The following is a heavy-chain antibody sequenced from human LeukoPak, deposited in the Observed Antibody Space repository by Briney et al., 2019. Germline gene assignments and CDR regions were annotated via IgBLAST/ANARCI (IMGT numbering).Heavy chain of an antibody. CDR2: IYTSGST. Sequence: PSQTPSLTCTVSGGSISSGSYYWSWIRQPAGKGLEWIGRIYTSGSTNYNPSLKSGVTISVDTSKNQFSLKLSSVTAADTAVYYCARTYRGNWFDPWGQGTLVTVSS. V-gene: IGHV4-61*02. D-gene: IGHD3-10*01. CDR3: ARTYRGNWFDP. CDR1: GGSISSGSYY. J-gene: IGHJ5*02.